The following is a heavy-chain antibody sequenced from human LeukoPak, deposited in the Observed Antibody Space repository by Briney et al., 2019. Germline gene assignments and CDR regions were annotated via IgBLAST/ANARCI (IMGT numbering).Heavy chain of an antibody. V-gene: IGHV4-34*01. CDR2: INHSGST. CDR1: GGSFSGYY. D-gene: IGHD3/OR15-3a*01. J-gene: IGHJ2*01. CDR3: ARGAASGFSTGWYFDL. Sequence: SQTLSLTCAVYGGSFSGYYWSWIRQPPGKGLEWIGEINHSGSTNYNPSLKSRVTISVDTSKNQFSLKLSSVTAADTAIYYCARGAASGFSTGWYFDLWGRGTLVTVSS.